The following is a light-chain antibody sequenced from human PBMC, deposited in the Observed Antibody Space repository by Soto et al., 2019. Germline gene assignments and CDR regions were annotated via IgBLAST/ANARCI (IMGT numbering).Light chain of an antibody. CDR2: AAS. CDR1: QSISSY. CDR3: QQSYSTPRT. Sequence: DIGPSQSPSSLSGSTGNISTRXCRASQSISSYLNWYQQKPGKAPKLLIYAASSLQSGVPSRFSGSGSGTDFTLTISSLQPEDFATYYCQQSYSTPRTFGQGTKVDIK. J-gene: IGKJ1*01. V-gene: IGKV1-39*01.